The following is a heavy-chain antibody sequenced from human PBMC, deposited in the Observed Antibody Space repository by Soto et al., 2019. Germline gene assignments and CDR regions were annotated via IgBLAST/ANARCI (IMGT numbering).Heavy chain of an antibody. J-gene: IGHJ4*02. CDR1: GFTFSSYA. Sequence: QVQLVESGGGVVQPGRSLRLSCAASGFTFSSYAMHWVRQAPGKGLEWVAVISYAGTNKYYADSVKGRFTISRDNSKNTLYLQMNSLRAEDTAVYYCARDPVLSYDFWSGWYFDYWGQGTRVTVSS. CDR2: ISYAGTNK. CDR3: ARDPVLSYDFWSGWYFDY. D-gene: IGHD3-3*01. V-gene: IGHV3-30-3*01.